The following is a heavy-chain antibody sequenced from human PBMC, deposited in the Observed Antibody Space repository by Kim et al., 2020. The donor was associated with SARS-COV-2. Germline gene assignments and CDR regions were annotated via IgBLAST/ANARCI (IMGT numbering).Heavy chain of an antibody. V-gene: IGHV4-34*01. CDR2: INHSGST. CDR1: GGSFSGYY. CDR3: ARLQEGADILTGLLHFDY. J-gene: IGHJ4*02. D-gene: IGHD3-9*01. Sequence: SETLSLTCAVYGGSFSGYYWSWIRQPPGKGLEWIGEINHSGSTNYNPSLKSRVTISVDTSKNQFSLKLSSVTAADTAVYYCARLQEGADILTGLLHFDYWGQGTLVTVSS.